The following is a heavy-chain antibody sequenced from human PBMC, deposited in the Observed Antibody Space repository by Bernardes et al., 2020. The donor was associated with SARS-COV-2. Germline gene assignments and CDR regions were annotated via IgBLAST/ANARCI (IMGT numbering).Heavy chain of an antibody. V-gene: IGHV1-58*01. Sequence: SVKVSCKASGITFTSSAVQWVRQARGQRLAWIGWIDVDGGGTHCAQKFQERVTITWDMSTRAGYMDLSSLRAEDTAVYYCAAGPNWFDHWGQGTLVTVSS. CDR1: GITFTSSA. CDR2: IDVDGGGT. J-gene: IGHJ5*02. CDR3: AAGPNWFDH.